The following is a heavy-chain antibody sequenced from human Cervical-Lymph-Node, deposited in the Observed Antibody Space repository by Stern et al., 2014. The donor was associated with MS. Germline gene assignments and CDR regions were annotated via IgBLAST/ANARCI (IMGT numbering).Heavy chain of an antibody. Sequence: QVQLQESGPGLVKPSQTLSLTCTVSGGSISSGTYYWTWIRQPAGKGLEWIGRIYVSGSTNYNPSLKTRVTISVDTSKNQFSLKMSSVTAADTAVYYCARERFGEPAYSWGQGTLVTVSS. D-gene: IGHD3-10*01. CDR2: IYVSGST. J-gene: IGHJ5*02. CDR3: ARERFGEPAYS. V-gene: IGHV4-61*02. CDR1: GGSISSGTYY.